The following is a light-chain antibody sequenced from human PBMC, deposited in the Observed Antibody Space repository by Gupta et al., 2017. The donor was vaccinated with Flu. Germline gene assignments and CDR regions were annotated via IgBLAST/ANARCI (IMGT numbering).Light chain of an antibody. J-gene: IGLJ3*02. CDR1: SNNAGNQG. CDR2: SKN. V-gene: IGLV10-54*04. CDR3: YGSDTSINNLV. Sequence: TATLTCTGNSNNAGNQGAAWLQQHQGHHTKVLIVSKNNRPSGISERFSASTSGNTASPPISGLQPEEEADYYCYGSDTSINNLVFGGGTKVTVL.